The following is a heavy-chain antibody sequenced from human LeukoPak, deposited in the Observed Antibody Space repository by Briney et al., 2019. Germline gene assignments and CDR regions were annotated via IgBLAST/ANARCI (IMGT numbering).Heavy chain of an antibody. CDR3: ARDTRSYDSSGYTYYFDY. CDR1: GFSVSNNY. CDR2: IYSGGST. V-gene: IGHV3-66*01. D-gene: IGHD3-22*01. J-gene: IGHJ4*02. Sequence: GGSLRLSCAASGFSVSNNYMSWVRQAPGKGLEWVSVIYSGGSTFYADSVKGRFTISRDNSKNTLYLQMNSLRAEDTAVYYCARDTRSYDSSGYTYYFDYWGQGTLVTVSS.